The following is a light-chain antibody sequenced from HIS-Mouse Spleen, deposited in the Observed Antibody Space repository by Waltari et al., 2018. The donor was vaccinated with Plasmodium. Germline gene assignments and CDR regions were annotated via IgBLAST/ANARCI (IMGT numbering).Light chain of an antibody. Sequence: SYELTQPPSVSVSPGQTARITCSGDAFPKQYAYWYQQKSGQAPVLVIYEDSKRPSGIPERFSGSSSGTTVTLTISGVQAEDEADYYCQSADSSGTYVVFGGGTKLTVL. CDR2: EDS. CDR1: AFPKQY. CDR3: QSADSSGTYVV. J-gene: IGLJ2*01. V-gene: IGLV3-25*03.